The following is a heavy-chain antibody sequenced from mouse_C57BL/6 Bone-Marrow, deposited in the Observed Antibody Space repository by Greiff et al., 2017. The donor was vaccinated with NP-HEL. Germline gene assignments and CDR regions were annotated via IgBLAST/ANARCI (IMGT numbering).Heavy chain of an antibody. CDR2: INPGSGGT. J-gene: IGHJ3*01. CDR3: ARWNYDSSFAY. Sequence: QVQLQQSGAELVRPGPSVKVSCKASGYAFTNYLIEWVKQRPGQGLEWIGVINPGSGGTNYNEKFKGKATLTADKSSSTAYMQLSSLTSEDSAVYFCARWNYDSSFAYWGQGTLVTVSA. CDR1: GYAFTNYL. D-gene: IGHD2-4*01. V-gene: IGHV1-54*01.